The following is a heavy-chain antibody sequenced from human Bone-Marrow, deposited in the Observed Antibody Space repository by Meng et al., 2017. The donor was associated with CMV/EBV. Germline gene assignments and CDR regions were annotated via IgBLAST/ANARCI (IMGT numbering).Heavy chain of an antibody. D-gene: IGHD3-16*01. Sequence: ASVKVSCKASGYTFTGYYMHWVRQAPGQGLEWMGWMNPNSGNTGYAQKFQGRVTMTRNTSISTAYMELSSLRSEDTAVYYCARYVTYYYYGMDVWGQGTTVTVSS. J-gene: IGHJ6*02. CDR2: MNPNSGNT. CDR1: GYTFTGYY. V-gene: IGHV1-8*02. CDR3: ARYVTYYYYGMDV.